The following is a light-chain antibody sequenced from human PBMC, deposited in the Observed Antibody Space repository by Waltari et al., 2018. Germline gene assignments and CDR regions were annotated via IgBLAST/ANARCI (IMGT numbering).Light chain of an antibody. CDR3: QQRSNWPLT. Sequence: EIVLTQSPATLSLSPGERAHLSCRASQSVNYYLVWYQQKPGQAPRLLIYDASNRATGIPARFSGSGSETDFILTISSLEPEDFAVYYCQQRSNWPLTFGGGTKVEIK. J-gene: IGKJ4*01. CDR2: DAS. CDR1: QSVNYY. V-gene: IGKV3-11*01.